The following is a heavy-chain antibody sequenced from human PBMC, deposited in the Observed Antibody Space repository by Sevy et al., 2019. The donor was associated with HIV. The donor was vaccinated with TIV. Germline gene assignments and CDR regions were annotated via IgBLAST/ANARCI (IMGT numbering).Heavy chain of an antibody. CDR1: GLTFSSDS. CDR3: ARDVDTPFVRSFDS. V-gene: IGHV3-48*02. J-gene: IGHJ4*02. Sequence: GGSLRLSSVVSGLTFSSDSMNWVRQAPGKGLEWLAYISSSSRTIYYADSVEGRFTISRDNDKKSVFLQMNNLRDEDSATYYCARDVDTPFVRSFDSWGQRTLVTVSS. D-gene: IGHD5-18*01. CDR2: ISSSSRTI.